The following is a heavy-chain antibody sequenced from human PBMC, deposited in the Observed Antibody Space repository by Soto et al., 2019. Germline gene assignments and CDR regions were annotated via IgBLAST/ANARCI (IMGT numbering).Heavy chain of an antibody. Sequence: GESLKISCAASGFTFGDYGMSWVRQAPGKGLEWVSGINWNGGSTGYADSVKGRFTISRDNAKNSLYLQMNSLRAEDTALYYCARTLIKYSGYDLDAFDIWGQGTMVTVSS. V-gene: IGHV3-20*04. CDR3: ARTLIKYSGYDLDAFDI. J-gene: IGHJ3*02. CDR2: INWNGGST. D-gene: IGHD5-12*01. CDR1: GFTFGDYG.